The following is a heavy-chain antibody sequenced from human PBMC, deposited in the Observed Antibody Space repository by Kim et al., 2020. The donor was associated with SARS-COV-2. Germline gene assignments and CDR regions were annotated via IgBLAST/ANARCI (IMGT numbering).Heavy chain of an antibody. CDR2: ISYDGSNK. V-gene: IGHV3-30*04. Sequence: GGSLRLSCAASGFTFSSYAMNWVRQAPGKGLEWVAVISYDGSNKYYADSVKGRFTISRDNSKNTLYLQMNSLRAEDTAVYYCAREGIGQWLAKFDPWGQGTLVTVSS. D-gene: IGHD6-19*01. J-gene: IGHJ5*02. CDR1: GFTFSSYA. CDR3: AREGIGQWLAKFDP.